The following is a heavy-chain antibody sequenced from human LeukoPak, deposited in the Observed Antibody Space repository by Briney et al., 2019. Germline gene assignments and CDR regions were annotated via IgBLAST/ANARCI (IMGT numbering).Heavy chain of an antibody. Sequence: PGGSLRLSCAASGFTFRDYYMSWIRQAPGKGLEWVSCVSSSGSTIYYADSVKGRFTISRDNAKNSLYLQVNSLRVEDTAVYYCARQFGSGTYLFDYWGQGTLVTVSS. CDR2: VSSSGSTI. V-gene: IGHV3-11*01. CDR1: GFTFRDYY. J-gene: IGHJ4*02. D-gene: IGHD3-10*01. CDR3: ARQFGSGTYLFDY.